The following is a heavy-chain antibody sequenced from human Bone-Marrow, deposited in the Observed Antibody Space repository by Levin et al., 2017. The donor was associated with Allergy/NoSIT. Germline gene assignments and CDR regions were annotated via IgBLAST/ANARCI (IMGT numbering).Heavy chain of an antibody. V-gene: IGHV4-30-2*01. CDR2: FYQSGST. CDR1: GGSISSGGYS. CDR3: ARGGNPEAWYYFDY. D-gene: IGHD4-23*01. Sequence: PSETLSLTCAVSGGSISSGGYSWSWIRQPPGKGLEWIGYFYQSGSTYYNPALKSRVIISADRPKNQVSLILSSVTAADTAVYYCARGGNPEAWYYFDYWGLGTLVTVSS. J-gene: IGHJ4*02.